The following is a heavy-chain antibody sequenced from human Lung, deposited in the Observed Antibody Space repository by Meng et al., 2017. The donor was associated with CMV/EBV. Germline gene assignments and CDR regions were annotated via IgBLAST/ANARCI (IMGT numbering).Heavy chain of an antibody. CDR2: IGTVGDT. V-gene: IGHV3-13*01. J-gene: IGHJ4*02. CDR3: ARARSPTHFDY. Sequence: GGSXRLSCTASGFTFSTYDFHWVRQPTGKGLEWVSSIGTVGDTYSIGSVKGRFIISREDAKNSVYLQMNGLRDGDTGLYYCARARSPTHFDYLGQGPLVTVSS. CDR1: GFTFSTYD.